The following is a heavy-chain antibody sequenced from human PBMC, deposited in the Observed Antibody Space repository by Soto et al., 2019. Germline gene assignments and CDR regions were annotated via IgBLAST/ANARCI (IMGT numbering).Heavy chain of an antibody. D-gene: IGHD3-16*01. CDR3: ARRTNYETDAFDI. CDR2: MYHSGST. V-gene: IGHV4-30-2*01. Sequence: PSETLSLTCAVSGGSISSGGYSGSWIRQPPGKGLEWIGYMYHSGSTYYNPSLKSRVTISIDRSKNQFSLKLSSVTAVDTAVYYCARRTNYETDAFDIWGQGTMVT. CDR1: GGSISSGGYS. J-gene: IGHJ3*02.